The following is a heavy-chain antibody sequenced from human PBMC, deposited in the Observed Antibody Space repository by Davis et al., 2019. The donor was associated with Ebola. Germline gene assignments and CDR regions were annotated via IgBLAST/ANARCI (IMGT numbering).Heavy chain of an antibody. J-gene: IGHJ4*02. Sequence: SETLSLTCAVYSGSFSGYYWSWIRQPPGKGLEWIGEINHSGNTHCNPSLKSRLTISVDTSKNQFSLKLNSLTAADTAVYYCAGRRDSGYDYGADYWGQGTLVTVSS. D-gene: IGHD5-12*01. CDR3: AGRRDSGYDYGADY. V-gene: IGHV4-34*01. CDR2: INHSGNT. CDR1: SGSFSGYY.